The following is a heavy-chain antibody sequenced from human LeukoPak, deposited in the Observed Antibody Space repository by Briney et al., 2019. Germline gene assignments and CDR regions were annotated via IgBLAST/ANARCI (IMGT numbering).Heavy chain of an antibody. CDR2: IKSKADGGTT. J-gene: IGHJ4*02. D-gene: IGHD3-9*01. CDR3: TTSYYDTLTGSSTFDY. CDR1: GFTFSYAW. Sequence: PGGSLRLSCAASGFTFSYAWMNWVRQAPGKGLEWVGRIKSKADGGTTDYAAPVKGRITISRDDSKNTLYLQMNSLKTEDTAVYYCTTSYYDTLTGSSTFDYWGQGTLVTVSS. V-gene: IGHV3-15*01.